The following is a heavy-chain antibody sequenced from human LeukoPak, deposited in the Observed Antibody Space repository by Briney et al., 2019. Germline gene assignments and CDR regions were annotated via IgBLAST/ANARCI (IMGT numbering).Heavy chain of an antibody. CDR3: AGPLKLITIFGYGMDV. CDR1: GGTFSSYA. D-gene: IGHD3-3*01. CDR2: IIPILGIA. Sequence: GSSVKVSCKASGGTFSSYAISWVRQAPGQGLEWMGRIIPILGIANYAQKFQGRVTITADKSTSTAYMELSSLRSEDTAVYYCAGPLKLITIFGYGMDVWGQGTTVTVSS. J-gene: IGHJ6*02. V-gene: IGHV1-69*04.